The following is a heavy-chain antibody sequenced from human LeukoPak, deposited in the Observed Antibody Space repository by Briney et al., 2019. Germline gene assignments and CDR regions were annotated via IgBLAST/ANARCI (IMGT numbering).Heavy chain of an antibody. CDR2: ISSSSSYI. CDR1: GFTFSSYS. D-gene: IGHD3-9*01. Sequence: GGSLRLSCAASGFTFSSYSMNWVRQAPGKGLEWVSSISSSSSYIYYAVSVKGRFTISRDNAKNSLYLQMNRLRAEDTAVYYCARGHLDYDILTGYYPWGQGTLVTVSS. V-gene: IGHV3-21*01. J-gene: IGHJ5*02. CDR3: ARGHLDYDILTGYYP.